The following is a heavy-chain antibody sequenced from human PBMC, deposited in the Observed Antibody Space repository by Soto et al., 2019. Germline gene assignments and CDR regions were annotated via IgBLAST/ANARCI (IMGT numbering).Heavy chain of an antibody. CDR2: ISSSSSYI. D-gene: IGHD2-2*01. Sequence: PGGSLRLSCAASGFTFSSYSMNWVRQAPGKGLEWVSSISSSSSYIYYADSVKGRFTISRDNAKNSLYLQMNSLRAEDTAVYYCARVRRSSTSWHLFDYWGQGTLVTVSS. CDR3: ARVRRSSTSWHLFDY. CDR1: GFTFSSYS. J-gene: IGHJ4*02. V-gene: IGHV3-21*01.